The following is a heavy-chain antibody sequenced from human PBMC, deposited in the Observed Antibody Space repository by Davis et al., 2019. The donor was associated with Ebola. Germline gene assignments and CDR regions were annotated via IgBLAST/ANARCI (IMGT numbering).Heavy chain of an antibody. CDR2: ISYDGNKK. CDR3: AKAGGSGFSYSGMDV. V-gene: IGHV3-30*18. Sequence: PGGSLRLSCAASGFTFSSYEMNWVRQAPGKGLEWVAVISYDGNKKYSADAVKGRFTISRDNSKNTLFLEMNTLRAEDTAVYYCAKAGGSGFSYSGMDVWGQGTTVTVSS. CDR1: GFTFSSYE. J-gene: IGHJ6*02. D-gene: IGHD3-10*01.